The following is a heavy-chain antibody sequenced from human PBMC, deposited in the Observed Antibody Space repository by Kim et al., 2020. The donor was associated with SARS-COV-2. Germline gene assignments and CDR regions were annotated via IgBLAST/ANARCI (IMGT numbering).Heavy chain of an antibody. D-gene: IGHD2-8*01. V-gene: IGHV3-15*01. CDR1: GFTFNDAW. Sequence: GGSLRLSCVASGFTFNDAWMSWVRQAPGKGLEWVGLIRRKADGGTTGNAAPVRGRFTISSDDSKSTLFLQMNSLTTEDTAVYYCTDGLNIWGHGTLVTVSS. CDR2: IRRKADGGTT. J-gene: IGHJ4*01. CDR3: TDGLNI.